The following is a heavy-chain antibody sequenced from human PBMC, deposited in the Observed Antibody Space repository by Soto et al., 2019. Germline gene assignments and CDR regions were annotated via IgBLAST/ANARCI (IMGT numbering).Heavy chain of an antibody. V-gene: IGHV3-33*01. Sequence: PGGSLRLSCAASGFTFSSYGMHWVRQAPGKGLEWVAVIWYDGSNKYYADSVKGRFTISRDNSKNTLYLQMNSLRAEDTAVYYCAREWVSYYYDSSGYSLGYWGPGTLVTVSS. CDR3: AREWVSYYYDSSGYSLGY. CDR1: GFTFSSYG. D-gene: IGHD3-22*01. J-gene: IGHJ4*02. CDR2: IWYDGSNK.